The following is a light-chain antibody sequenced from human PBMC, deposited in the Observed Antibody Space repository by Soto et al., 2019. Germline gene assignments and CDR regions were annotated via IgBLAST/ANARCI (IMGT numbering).Light chain of an antibody. Sequence: QSVLTQPPSAYGTPGQRVTISCSGSSSNIGSNTVNWYQQLPGTALKLLIYSNNQRPSGVPDRFSGSKSGTSASLAISGLQSEDEADYYCAAWDDSLNVHYVFGTGTKVTVL. V-gene: IGLV1-44*01. CDR2: SNN. CDR3: AAWDDSLNVHYV. CDR1: SSNIGSNT. J-gene: IGLJ1*01.